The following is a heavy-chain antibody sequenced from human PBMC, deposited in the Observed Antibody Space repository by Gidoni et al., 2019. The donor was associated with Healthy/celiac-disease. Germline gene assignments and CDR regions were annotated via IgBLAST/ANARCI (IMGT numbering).Heavy chain of an antibody. D-gene: IGHD3-16*02. V-gene: IGHV3-20*04. CDR1: GFTFDDYG. Sequence: EVQLVESGGGVVRPGGSLSLACAASGFTFDDYGMSWVRHAPGKGLEWVSGINWNGGSTGYADSVKVRFTISRDNAKNSLYLQMNSLRAEDTALYYCARRRDYIWGSYRPGYYFDYWGQGTLVTVSS. J-gene: IGHJ4*02. CDR2: INWNGGST. CDR3: ARRRDYIWGSYRPGYYFDY.